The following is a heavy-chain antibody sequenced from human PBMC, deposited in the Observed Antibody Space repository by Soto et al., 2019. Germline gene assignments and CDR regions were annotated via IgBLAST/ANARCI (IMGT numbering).Heavy chain of an antibody. J-gene: IGHJ4*02. CDR3: AREFPYYESSDSYFDY. Sequence: QTLSLTCAISGDSVSGNSAAWNWIRQSPSRGLEWLGRTYYRSKWYNDYAVSVKSRITVTPDTSKNQFSLHLNSVTPEDTAVYYWAREFPYYESSDSYFDYWGQGALVTVSS. CDR2: TYYRSKWYN. V-gene: IGHV6-1*01. CDR1: GDSVSGNSAA. D-gene: IGHD3-16*01.